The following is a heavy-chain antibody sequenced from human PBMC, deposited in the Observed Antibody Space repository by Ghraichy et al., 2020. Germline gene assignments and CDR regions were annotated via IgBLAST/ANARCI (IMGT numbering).Heavy chain of an antibody. D-gene: IGHD7-27*01. J-gene: IGHJ4*02. V-gene: IGHV4-34*01. Sequence: SQTLSLTCAVYGGSFSGYYWSWIRQPPGKGLEWIGEINQSGSTNYNPSLKSRVTISMDTSKSQFSLKLSSVTAADTAVYYCARGYGQQTGDLLSDYWGQGTLVTVSS. CDR2: INQSGST. CDR3: ARGYGQQTGDLLSDY. CDR1: GGSFSGYY.